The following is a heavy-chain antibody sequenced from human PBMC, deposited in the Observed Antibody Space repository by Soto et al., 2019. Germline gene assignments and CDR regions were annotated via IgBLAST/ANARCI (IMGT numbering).Heavy chain of an antibody. J-gene: IGHJ4*02. V-gene: IGHV5-10-1*01. D-gene: IGHD2-15*01. CDR1: GYTFTKHW. CDR3: PKHSELAAHNVCLNY. CDR2: IDPSDSYI. Sequence: GESLKISCKTSGYTFTKHWITWVRQMPGKRLEWMGRIDPSDSYISYSPSFQGDVTISVDKSINNAYLQWTGLKASDTAMYYCPKHSELAAHNVCLNYWGQGTLVTVSS.